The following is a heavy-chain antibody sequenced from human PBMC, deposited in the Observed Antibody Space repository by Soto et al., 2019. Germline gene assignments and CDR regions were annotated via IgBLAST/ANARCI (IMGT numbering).Heavy chain of an antibody. J-gene: IGHJ4*02. V-gene: IGHV3-30-3*01. Sequence: PGGSLRLSCAASGFTFSSYSIHWVRQAPCKGLEWVAVISYDGINKYYADSVKGRFTISRDNSKNTLYLKMNSLRAEDTAVYYCATGAGFGIYGDYSGRFDYFGQVTLVTTCS. CDR3: ATGAGFGIYGDYSGRFDY. CDR2: ISYDGINK. CDR1: GFTFSSYS. D-gene: IGHD4-17*01.